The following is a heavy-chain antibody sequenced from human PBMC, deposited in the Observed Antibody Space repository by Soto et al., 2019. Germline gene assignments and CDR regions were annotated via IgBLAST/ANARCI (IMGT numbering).Heavy chain of an antibody. Sequence: QITLKESGPTLVKPTQTLTLTCTFSGFSLSSTRVAVGWIRQPPGKALEWLALIYWDDAKRYSSFLKSRLTITKDTSKNQAVLTMSNMDPVDTARYYCAHIVVAGLGYDFDYWGQGTLVTVSS. CDR2: IYWDDAK. D-gene: IGHD6-19*01. CDR3: AHIVVAGLGYDFDY. V-gene: IGHV2-5*02. CDR1: GFSLSSTRVA. J-gene: IGHJ4*02.